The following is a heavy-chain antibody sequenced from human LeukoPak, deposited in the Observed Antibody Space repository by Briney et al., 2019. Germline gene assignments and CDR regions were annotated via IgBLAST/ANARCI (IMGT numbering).Heavy chain of an antibody. V-gene: IGHV4-59*08. CDR2: IYYSGST. CDR3: AIHSPGVGTSFVH. J-gene: IGHJ4*02. Sequence: PSETLSLTCTVSGGSISSYYWSWIRQPPGKGLEWIGYIYYSGSTNYNPSLKTRVTISVDTSKNQFSLKLSSVTAANTALYFCAIHSPGVGTSFVHWGQGTLVTVSS. D-gene: IGHD2-2*01. CDR1: GGSISSYY.